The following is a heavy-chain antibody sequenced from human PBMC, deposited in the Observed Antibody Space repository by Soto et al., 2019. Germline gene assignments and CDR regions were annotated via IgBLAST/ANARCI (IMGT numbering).Heavy chain of an antibody. Sequence: ASVKVSCKASGYTFTNYNINWVRQATGQGLEWMGWMNPNTSNTGYAEKFQGRVTMTRNSSINTAYMELSGLRSDDTAVYYCSREAASDPSFYYHYMDVWGKGTTVTVSS. D-gene: IGHD6-25*01. CDR3: SREAASDPSFYYHYMDV. CDR1: GYTFTNYN. CDR2: MNPNTSNT. V-gene: IGHV1-8*01. J-gene: IGHJ6*03.